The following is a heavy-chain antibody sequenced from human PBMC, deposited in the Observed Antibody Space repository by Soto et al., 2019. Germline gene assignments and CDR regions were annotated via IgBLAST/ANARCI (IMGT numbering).Heavy chain of an antibody. J-gene: IGHJ4*02. CDR1: GFTFSSYS. V-gene: IGHV3-21*01. CDR3: ARGPLRRRDILTGPDY. D-gene: IGHD3-9*01. Sequence: GGSLRLSCAASGFTFSSYSMNWVRQAPGKGLEWVSSISSSSSYIYYADSVKGRFTISRDNAKNSLYLQMNSLRAEDTAVYYCARGPLRRRDILTGPDYWGQGTLVTVSS. CDR2: ISSSSSYI.